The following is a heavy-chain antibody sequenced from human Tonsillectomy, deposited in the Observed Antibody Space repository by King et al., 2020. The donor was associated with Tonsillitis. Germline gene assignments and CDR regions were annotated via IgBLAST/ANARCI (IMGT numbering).Heavy chain of an antibody. J-gene: IGHJ6*03. V-gene: IGHV3-30*18. CDR3: AKDNAAGSSSWYRDAYYYYYMDV. CDR2: ISYDGSNK. D-gene: IGHD6-13*01. CDR1: GFTFSSYG. Sequence: VQLVESGGGVVQPGRSLRLSCAASGFTFSSYGMHWVRQAPGKGLEWVAVISYDGSNKYYADSVKGRFTISRENSKNTLYLQMNSLRAEDTAVYYCAKDNAAGSSSWYRDAYYYYYMDVWGKGTTVTVSS.